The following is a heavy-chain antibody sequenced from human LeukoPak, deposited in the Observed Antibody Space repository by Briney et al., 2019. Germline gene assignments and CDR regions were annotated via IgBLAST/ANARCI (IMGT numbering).Heavy chain of an antibody. V-gene: IGHV3-74*01. J-gene: IGHJ4*02. Sequence: GGSLRLSCAASGNYWMHWVRQAPGKGLVWVSHINSDGSWTSYADSVKGRFTISRDIAKNTLYLQMNSLRAEDTALYYCAKDIEWEGVAAAGFDYWGQGTLVTVSS. CDR2: INSDGSWT. D-gene: IGHD6-13*01. CDR3: AKDIEWEGVAAAGFDY. CDR1: GNYW.